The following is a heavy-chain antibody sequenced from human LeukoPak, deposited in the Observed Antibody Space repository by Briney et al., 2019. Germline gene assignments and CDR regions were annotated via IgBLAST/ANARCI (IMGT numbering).Heavy chain of an antibody. CDR1: GFTFDDYA. V-gene: IGHV3-30*02. CDR2: IRYDGSNK. CDR3: AKDSLEWLYSSPPWFDP. D-gene: IGHD6-13*01. J-gene: IGHJ5*02. Sequence: PGRSLRLSCAASGFTFDDYAMHWVRQAPGKGLEWVAFIRYDGSNKYYADSVKGRFTISRDNSKNTLYLQMNSLRAEDTAVYYCAKDSLEWLYSSPPWFDPWGQGTLVTVSS.